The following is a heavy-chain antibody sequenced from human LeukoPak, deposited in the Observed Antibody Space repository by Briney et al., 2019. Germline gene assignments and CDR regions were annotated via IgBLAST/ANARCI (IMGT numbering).Heavy chain of an antibody. CDR2: IIPIFGTA. CDR1: GGTFSSYA. D-gene: IGHD3/OR15-3a*01. V-gene: IGHV1-69*06. J-gene: IGHJ4*02. CDR3: ARARTGPFDY. Sequence: ASVKVSCKASGGTFSSYAISWVRQAPGQGLEWMGRIIPIFGTANYAQKFQGRVTITADKSTSTACMELSSLRSEDTAAYYCARARTGPFDYWGQGTLVTVSS.